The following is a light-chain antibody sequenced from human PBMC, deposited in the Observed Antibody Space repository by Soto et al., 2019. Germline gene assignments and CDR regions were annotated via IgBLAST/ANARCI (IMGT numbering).Light chain of an antibody. J-gene: IGKJ1*01. V-gene: IGKV3-11*01. CDR1: QSVSSY. CDR2: DAS. CDR3: QQYATSPPRR. Sequence: ENVLRLSPATLSLSPGERATLSCRASQSVSSYLAWYQQKPGQAPRLLIYDASNRATGIPARFSGSGSGTDFTLTISRLEPEDFAVYYCQQYATSPPRRFAQGAKVDIK.